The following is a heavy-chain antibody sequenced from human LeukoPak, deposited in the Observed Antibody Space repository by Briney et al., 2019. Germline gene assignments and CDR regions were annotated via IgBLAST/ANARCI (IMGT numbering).Heavy chain of an antibody. CDR2: IYWNDDK. CDR1: GFSLSTSGVG. Sequence: ESGPTLVKPTQTLTLTCTFSGFSLSTSGVGVGWIRQPPGKALEWLALIYWNDDKRYSPSLKSRLTITKDTSKNQVVLTMTNMDPVDTATYYCAHSLGLATMVRGVPNWFDPWGQGTLVTVSS. CDR3: AHSLGLATMVRGVPNWFDP. J-gene: IGHJ5*02. D-gene: IGHD3-10*01. V-gene: IGHV2-5*01.